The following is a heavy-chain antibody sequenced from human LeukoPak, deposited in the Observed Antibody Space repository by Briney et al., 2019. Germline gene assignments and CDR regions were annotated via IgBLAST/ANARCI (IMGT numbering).Heavy chain of an antibody. CDR1: GFTLSSYA. V-gene: IGHV3-23*01. CDR2: ISDSGNT. Sequence: GGSLRLSCAASGFTLSSYAMSWVRQAPGKGLEWVSAISDSGNTYHADSVKGRFTISRDSSKNTLFLQMNRLRPEDAAVYYCAKDTGIAVAGTEIDYWGQGTLVTVSS. CDR3: AKDTGIAVAGTEIDY. D-gene: IGHD6-19*01. J-gene: IGHJ4*02.